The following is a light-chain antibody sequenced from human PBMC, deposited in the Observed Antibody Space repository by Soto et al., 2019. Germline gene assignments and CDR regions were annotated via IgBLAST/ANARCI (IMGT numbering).Light chain of an antibody. V-gene: IGLV2-8*01. CDR1: STDVGGYNY. Sequence: QSALTQPPSASGSPGQSVTISCTGTSTDVGGYNYVSWYQQHPGKAPKLMMFEVSKRPSGVPDRFSGSKFGNTASLTVSGRQAEDEADYYCASYGGNNNLLFGGGTKLTV. J-gene: IGLJ2*01. CDR3: ASYGGNNNLL. CDR2: EVS.